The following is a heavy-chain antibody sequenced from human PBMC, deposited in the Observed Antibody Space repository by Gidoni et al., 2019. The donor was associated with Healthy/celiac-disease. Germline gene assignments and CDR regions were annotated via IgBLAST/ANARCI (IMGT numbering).Heavy chain of an antibody. J-gene: IGHJ4*02. CDR2: ISYDGSNK. CDR3: AKDLRGAGSLDY. D-gene: IGHD3-10*01. Sequence: QVQLVESGGGVVQPGRSLRLACAASGFPFSSYGMHWVRQDPGKGLEWVAVISYDGSNKYYADSVKGRFTISRDNSKNTLYPQMNSLRAEDTAVYYCAKDLRGAGSLDYWGQGTLVTVSS. CDR1: GFPFSSYG. V-gene: IGHV3-30*18.